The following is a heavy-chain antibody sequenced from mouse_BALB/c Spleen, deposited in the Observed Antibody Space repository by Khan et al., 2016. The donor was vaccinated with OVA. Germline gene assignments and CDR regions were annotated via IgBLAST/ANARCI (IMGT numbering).Heavy chain of an antibody. J-gene: IGHJ2*01. CDR1: GYSFTGYF. D-gene: IGHD1-1*01. CDR3: ARTYGSDFDN. V-gene: IGHV1-20*02. CDR2: INPHIGET. Sequence: EVQLQESGPELVKPGASVKISCKASGYSFTGYFLNWVMQSPGKSLEWIGRINPHIGETFYNQKFKGKATLTVDESSSTVYMELRSLASEDAAVYYCARTYGSDFDNWGPVTTLTVSS.